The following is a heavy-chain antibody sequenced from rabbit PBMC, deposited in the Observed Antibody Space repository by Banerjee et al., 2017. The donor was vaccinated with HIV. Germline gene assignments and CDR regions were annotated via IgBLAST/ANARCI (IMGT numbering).Heavy chain of an antibody. CDR2: IYAGRSGTT. Sequence: QSLEESGGDLVKPGASLTLTCTASGFSFGSYYYMYWVRQAPGKGLEWIACIYAGRSGTTYYASWAKGRFAISKTSSTTMTLQMTSLTAADTATYFCARRGSDWADDLWGPGTLVTVS. CDR1: GFSFGSYYY. CDR3: ARRGSDWADDL. D-gene: IGHD4-1*01. J-gene: IGHJ4*01. V-gene: IGHV1S40*01.